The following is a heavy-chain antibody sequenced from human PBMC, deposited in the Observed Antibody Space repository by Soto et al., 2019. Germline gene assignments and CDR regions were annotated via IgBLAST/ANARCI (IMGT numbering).Heavy chain of an antibody. J-gene: IGHJ6*02. Sequence: EVQLLESGGGLVQPGGSLRLSCAASGFTFSGYAMSWVRQAPGKGLEWVSAISGSGGSTYYADSVKGRFTISRDNSKNTLYLQMNSLRAEDTAVYYCAKRGSMVRGVRYGMDVWGQGTTVTVSS. CDR2: ISGSGGST. V-gene: IGHV3-23*01. CDR1: GFTFSGYA. CDR3: AKRGSMVRGVRYGMDV. D-gene: IGHD3-10*01.